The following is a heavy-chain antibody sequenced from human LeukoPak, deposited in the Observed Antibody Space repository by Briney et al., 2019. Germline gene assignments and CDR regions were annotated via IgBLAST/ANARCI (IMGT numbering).Heavy chain of an antibody. J-gene: IGHJ4*02. CDR1: GGSISSYY. Sequence: SETLSLTCTVSGGSISSYYWSWIRQPPGKGLEWIGYIYYSGSTNYNPSLKSRVTISVDTSKNQFSLKLSSVTAADTAVYYCARATITIFGVVSHIPPDYWGQGTLVTVSS. CDR2: IYYSGST. CDR3: ARATITIFGVVSHIPPDY. D-gene: IGHD3-3*01. V-gene: IGHV4-59*01.